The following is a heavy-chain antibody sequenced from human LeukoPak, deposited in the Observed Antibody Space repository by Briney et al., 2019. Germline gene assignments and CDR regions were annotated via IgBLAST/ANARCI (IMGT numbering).Heavy chain of an antibody. V-gene: IGHV1-69*05. Sequence: GASVKVSCKASGYTFTSYGISWVRQAPGQGLEWMGGIIPIFGTANYAQKFQGRVTITTDESTSTAYMELSSLRSEDTAVYYCAVGVRGVYDYWGQGTLVTVSS. CDR1: GYTFTSYG. CDR2: IIPIFGTA. CDR3: AVGVRGVYDY. D-gene: IGHD3-10*02. J-gene: IGHJ4*02.